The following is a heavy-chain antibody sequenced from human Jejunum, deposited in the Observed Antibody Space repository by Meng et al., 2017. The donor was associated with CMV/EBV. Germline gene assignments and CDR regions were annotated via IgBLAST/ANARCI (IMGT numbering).Heavy chain of an antibody. V-gene: IGHV1-18*01. CDR3: AASSSSWYQNWFDP. Sequence: QVQLVQLGAERKKPGASVKVSCKASGYTFTSYGISWVRQAPGQGLEWMGWISAYNGNTNYAQKLQGRVTMTTDTSTSTAYMELRSLRSDDTAVYYCAASSSSWYQNWFDPWGQGTLVTVSS. CDR1: GYTFTSYG. D-gene: IGHD6-13*01. CDR2: ISAYNGNT. J-gene: IGHJ5*02.